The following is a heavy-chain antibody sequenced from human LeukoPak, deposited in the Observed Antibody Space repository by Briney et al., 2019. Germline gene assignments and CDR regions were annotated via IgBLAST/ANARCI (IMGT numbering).Heavy chain of an antibody. D-gene: IGHD3-10*01. CDR3: ARGHGSGSAIDY. V-gene: IGHV4-38-2*02. CDR2: IYHSGST. J-gene: IGHJ4*02. Sequence: SETLSLTCTVSSYSISSGYYWGWIRQPPRKGLEWIGSIYHSGSTYYNPSLKSRVTISVDTSKNQFSLKLSSVTAADTAVYYCARGHGSGSAIDYWGQGTLVTVSS. CDR1: SYSISSGYY.